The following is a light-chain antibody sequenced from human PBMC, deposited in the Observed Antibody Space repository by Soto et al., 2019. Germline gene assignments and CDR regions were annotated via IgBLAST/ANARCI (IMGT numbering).Light chain of an antibody. CDR3: KSYAGSNTYV. Sequence: ALTQPPSASGSPGQSVTISCTGTKSDIGVYDFVSWYQHHPGKAPRLIIYEVVQRPSGVPDRFSGSKSGNTASLTVSGLQAADEADYFCKSYAGSNTYVFGSGTKVTVL. CDR1: KSDIGVYDF. CDR2: EVV. V-gene: IGLV2-8*01. J-gene: IGLJ1*01.